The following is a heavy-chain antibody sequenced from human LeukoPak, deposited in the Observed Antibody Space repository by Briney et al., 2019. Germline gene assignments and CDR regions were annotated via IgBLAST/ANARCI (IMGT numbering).Heavy chain of an antibody. CDR3: ARVQGYYDSSGYRFFSDY. D-gene: IGHD3-22*01. CDR2: INTNTGNP. V-gene: IGHV7-4-1*02. CDR1: GYTFTGYY. J-gene: IGHJ4*02. Sequence: ASVKVSCKASGYTFTGYYMHWVRQAPGQGLEWMGWINTNTGNPTYAQGFTGRFVFSLDTSVSTAYLQISSLKAEDTAVYYCARVQGYYDSSGYRFFSDYWGQGTLVTVSS.